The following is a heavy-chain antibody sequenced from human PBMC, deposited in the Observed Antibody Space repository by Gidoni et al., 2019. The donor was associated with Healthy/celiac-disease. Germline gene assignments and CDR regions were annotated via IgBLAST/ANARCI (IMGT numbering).Heavy chain of an antibody. Sequence: QVPLQESGPGLVKPSETLSLTCTVPGGSISSYYWSWIRQPPGKGLEWIGYIYYSGSTNYNPSLKSRVTISVDTSKNQFSLKLSSVTAADTAVYYCARDAYPGVFSGHFQHWGQGTLVTVSS. CDR1: GGSISSYY. J-gene: IGHJ1*01. D-gene: IGHD6-19*01. CDR2: IYYSGST. CDR3: ARDAYPGVFSGHFQH. V-gene: IGHV4-59*01.